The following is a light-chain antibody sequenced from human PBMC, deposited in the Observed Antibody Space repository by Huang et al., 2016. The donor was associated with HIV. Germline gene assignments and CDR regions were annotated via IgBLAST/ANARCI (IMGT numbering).Light chain of an antibody. CDR3: HQYDASPGT. V-gene: IGKV3-20*01. CDR2: AAS. CDR1: RNVASTS. J-gene: IGKJ2*01. Sequence: EIVLTQSPGTLSLSPGERATLSCRASRNVASTSLAWYQQRPGQAPRLLIYAASTRATGIPDRFSGSGSGTDFSLTISRLEPEDFEVYYCHQYDASPGTFGQGTKLEI.